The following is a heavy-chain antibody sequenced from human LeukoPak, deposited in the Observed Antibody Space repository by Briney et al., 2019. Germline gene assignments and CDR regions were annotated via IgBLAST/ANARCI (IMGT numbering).Heavy chain of an antibody. CDR3: ARGRRQLERQMYWFDP. CDR2: ISAYNGNT. CDR1: GYTFTSYG. J-gene: IGHJ5*02. D-gene: IGHD1-1*01. V-gene: IGHV1-18*01. Sequence: ASVKVSCKASGYTFTSYGISWVRQAPGQGLEWMRWISAYNGNTNYAQKLQGRVTMTTDTSTSTAYMELRSLRSDDTAVYYCARGRRQLERQMYWFDPWGQGTLVTVSS.